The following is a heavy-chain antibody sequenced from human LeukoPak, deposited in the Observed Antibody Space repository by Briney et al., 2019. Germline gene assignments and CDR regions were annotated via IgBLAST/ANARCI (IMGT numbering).Heavy chain of an antibody. D-gene: IGHD5-18*01. V-gene: IGHV1-69*04. CDR2: IIPILGIA. J-gene: IGHJ4*02. CDR3: ARVDTAMAPFDY. Sequence: SVKVSCKASGGTFSSYAISWVRQAPGQGLEWMGGIIPILGIANYAQKFQGRVTITADKSTSTAYMELSSLRSEDTAVYYCARVDTAMAPFDYWGQGTLVTVSS. CDR1: GGTFSSYA.